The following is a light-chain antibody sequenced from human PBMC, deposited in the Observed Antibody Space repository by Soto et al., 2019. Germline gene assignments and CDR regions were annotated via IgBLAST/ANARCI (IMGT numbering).Light chain of an antibody. J-gene: IGKJ4*01. V-gene: IGKV3-15*01. CDR2: GAS. CDR1: QSVSSN. Sequence: EIVMTQSPATLSVSPGERATLSCRASQSVSSNLAWYQQKPGQAPRLLIYGASTRATGIPARFSGSGSGTEFTLTISSLQYEDFADYYCQQYNNWPPSTFGGGTKVEIK. CDR3: QQYNNWPPST.